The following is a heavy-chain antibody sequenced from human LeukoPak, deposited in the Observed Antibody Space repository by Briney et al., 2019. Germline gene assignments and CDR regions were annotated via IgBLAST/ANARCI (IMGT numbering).Heavy chain of an antibody. Sequence: SGGSLRLSCAASGFTFSSYGMHWVRQAPGKGLEWVAVIWYDGSNKYYADSVKGRFTISRDNSKNTLYLQMNSLRAEDTAVYYCAKGDMTTVTWGGEYFQHWGQGTLVTVSS. D-gene: IGHD4-11*01. CDR3: AKGDMTTVTWGGEYFQH. V-gene: IGHV3-33*06. J-gene: IGHJ1*01. CDR2: IWYDGSNK. CDR1: GFTFSSYG.